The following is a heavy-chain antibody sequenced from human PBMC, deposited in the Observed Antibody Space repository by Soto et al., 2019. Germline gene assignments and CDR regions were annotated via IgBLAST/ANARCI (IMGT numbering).Heavy chain of an antibody. CDR2: IYYSGST. V-gene: IGHV4-30-4*01. CDR1: SLSINSCYYY. D-gene: IGHD5-18*01. J-gene: IGHJ6*02. CDR3: ARDTAMVGEDGMDV. Sequence: SETLSLTCSIGSLSINSCYYYCSSIRQPPGKGLEWIGYIYYSGSTYYNPSLKSRVTISVDTSKNQFSLKLSSVTAADTAVYYCARDTAMVGEDGMDVWGQGTTVS.